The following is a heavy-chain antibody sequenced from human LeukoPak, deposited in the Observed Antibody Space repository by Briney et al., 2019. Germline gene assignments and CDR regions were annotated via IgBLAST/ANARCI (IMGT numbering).Heavy chain of an antibody. V-gene: IGHV3-23*01. Sequence: GGSLRLSCAASGFTFSSYVMSGVRQAPGKGLEWVSAISGSGGSTYYADSVKGRFTISRDNSKNTLYLQMNSLRADDTAVYYCAKVSPPITYYYDSRGEAFDIWGQGTMVTVSS. J-gene: IGHJ3*02. D-gene: IGHD3-22*01. CDR3: AKVSPPITYYYDSRGEAFDI. CDR2: ISGSGGST. CDR1: GFTFSSYV.